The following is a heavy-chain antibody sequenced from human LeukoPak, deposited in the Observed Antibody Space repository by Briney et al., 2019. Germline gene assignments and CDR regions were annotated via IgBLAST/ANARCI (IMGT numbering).Heavy chain of an antibody. CDR2: IDPSDSYT. Sequence: GGSLESSYKGSGYHFTSYWISWGRQVPGKGLEGRGRIDPSDSYTNYSPSFQGHVTISADKSISTAYLQWSSLKASDTAMYYCARQGVGYCSSTSCYAYKHWGQGTLVTVSS. J-gene: IGHJ1*01. D-gene: IGHD2-2*01. CDR1: GYHFTSYW. V-gene: IGHV5-10-1*01. CDR3: ARQGVGYCSSTSCYAYKH.